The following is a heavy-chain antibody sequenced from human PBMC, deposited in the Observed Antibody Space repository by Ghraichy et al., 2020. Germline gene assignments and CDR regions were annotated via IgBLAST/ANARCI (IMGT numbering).Heavy chain of an antibody. Sequence: GGSLRLSCAASGFTFSSYAMSWVRQAPGKGLGWISAISGSGGSTYYADSVKGRFTISRDNSKNTLYLQMNSLRAEDTAVYYCASMTAQGYYFDYWGQGTLVTVSS. J-gene: IGHJ4*02. V-gene: IGHV3-23*01. D-gene: IGHD2-8*01. CDR2: ISGSGGST. CDR1: GFTFSSYA. CDR3: ASMTAQGYYFDY.